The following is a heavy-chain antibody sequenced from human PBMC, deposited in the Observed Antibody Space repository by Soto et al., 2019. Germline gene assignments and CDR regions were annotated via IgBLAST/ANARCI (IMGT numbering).Heavy chain of an antibody. CDR2: IYYSGST. D-gene: IGHD6-19*01. V-gene: IGHV4-39*01. CDR1: GGSISSISYD. Sequence: SEALSVTSRPCGGSISSISYDCGWIRQPPGKGLEWIGSIYYSGSTYYNPSLKSRVTISVDTSKNQFSLKLSSVTAADTAVYYCARRGSSGWYYYYYGMDVWGQGTTVT. CDR3: ARRGSSGWYYYYYGMDV. J-gene: IGHJ6*02.